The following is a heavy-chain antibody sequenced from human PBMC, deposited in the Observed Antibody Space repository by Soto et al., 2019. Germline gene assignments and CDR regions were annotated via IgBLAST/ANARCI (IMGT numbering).Heavy chain of an antibody. V-gene: IGHV3-66*01. D-gene: IGHD5-12*01. CDR2: IYSGGST. CDR1: GFTVSSNY. Sequence: GGSLRLSCAASGFTVSSNYMSWVRQAPGKGLEWVSVIYSGGSTYYADSVKGRFTISRDNSKNTLYLQMNSLRAEDTAVYYCTSCSGYEIKYFDYWGQGTLVTVSS. J-gene: IGHJ4*02. CDR3: TSCSGYEIKYFDY.